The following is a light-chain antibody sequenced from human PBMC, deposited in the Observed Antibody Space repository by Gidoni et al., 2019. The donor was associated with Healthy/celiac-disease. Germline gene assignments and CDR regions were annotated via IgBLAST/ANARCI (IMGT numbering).Light chain of an antibody. CDR2: DAS. CDR1: QDISNY. V-gene: IGKV1-33*01. CDR3: QQYDNLPLX. Sequence: DIQMTQSPSSLSASVGDRVTITCQASQDISNYLNWYQQKPGKAPKLLIYDASNLETGVPSRFSGSGSGTDFTFTISSLQPEDIATYYCQQYDNLPLXXXPGTKVDIK. J-gene: IGKJ3*01.